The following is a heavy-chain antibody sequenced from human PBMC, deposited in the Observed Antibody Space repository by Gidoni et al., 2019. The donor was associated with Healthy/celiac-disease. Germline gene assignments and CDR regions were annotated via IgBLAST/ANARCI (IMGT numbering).Heavy chain of an antibody. CDR3: ARDQGGSYMNWYFDL. D-gene: IGHD1-26*01. CDR1: GFTFSSYD. CDR2: IGTAGDT. V-gene: IGHV3-13*01. Sequence: EVQLVESGGGLVQPGGSLRLSCAASGFTFSSYDMHWVRQATGKGLDWVSAIGTAGDTYYPGSVKGRFTISRENAKNSLYLQMNSLRAGDTAVYYCARDQGGSYMNWYFDLWGRGTLVTVSS. J-gene: IGHJ2*01.